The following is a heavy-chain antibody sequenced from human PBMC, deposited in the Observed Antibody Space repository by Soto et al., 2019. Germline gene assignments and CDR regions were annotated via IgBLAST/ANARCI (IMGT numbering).Heavy chain of an antibody. V-gene: IGHV3-7*01. Sequence: PGGSLRLSCAASGFTFSSYWMSWVRQAPGKGLEWVANIKQDGSEKYYVDSAKGRFTISRDNAKNSLYLQMNSLRAEDTAVYYCARYDFWSGYSPRAYYYYYGMDVWGQGTTVTVSS. CDR1: GFTFSSYW. CDR3: ARYDFWSGYSPRAYYYYYGMDV. CDR2: IKQDGSEK. D-gene: IGHD3-3*01. J-gene: IGHJ6*02.